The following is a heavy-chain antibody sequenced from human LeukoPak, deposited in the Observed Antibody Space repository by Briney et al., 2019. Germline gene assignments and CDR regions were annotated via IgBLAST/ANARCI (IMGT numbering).Heavy chain of an antibody. D-gene: IGHD2-21*02. CDR3: ARVVVVTSPFFDY. CDR1: GYSISSGYY. V-gene: IGHV4-38-2*02. CDR2: IYYSGST. Sequence: SETLSLTCTVSGYSISSGYYWGWIRQPPGKGLEWIGSIYYSGSTYYNPSLKSRVTISVDTSKNQFSLKLSSVTAADTAVYYCARVVVVTSPFFDYWGQGTLVTVSS. J-gene: IGHJ4*02.